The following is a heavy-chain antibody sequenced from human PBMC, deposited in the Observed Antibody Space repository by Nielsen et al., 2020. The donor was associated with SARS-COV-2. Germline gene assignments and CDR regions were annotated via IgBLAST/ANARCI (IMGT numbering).Heavy chain of an antibody. D-gene: IGHD4-17*01. V-gene: IGHV3-30*03. CDR2: ISYDGSNK. Sequence: GESLKISCAASGFTFSSYGMHWVRQAPGKGLEWVAVISYDGSNKYYADSVKGRFTISRDNAKNSLFLQMNSLRAEDTAVYYCARVDGDYDHLDYWGQGTLVTVSS. J-gene: IGHJ4*02. CDR1: GFTFSSYG. CDR3: ARVDGDYDHLDY.